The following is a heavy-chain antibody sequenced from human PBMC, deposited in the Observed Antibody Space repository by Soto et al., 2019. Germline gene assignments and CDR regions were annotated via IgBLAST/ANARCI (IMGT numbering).Heavy chain of an antibody. CDR3: AVEKTDYGSDG. J-gene: IGHJ6*02. CDR2: MNPNSGNT. V-gene: IGHV1-8*01. CDR1: GYTFTSYD. Sequence: QVQLVQSGAEAKKPGASVKVSCKGSGYTFTSYDINWVRQATGQGLERMGWMNPNSGNTGYAQKFQGRVTMTRKTSISTASVELSSLRSEDTPVYYCAVEKTDYGSDGWGQGTTVTVSS.